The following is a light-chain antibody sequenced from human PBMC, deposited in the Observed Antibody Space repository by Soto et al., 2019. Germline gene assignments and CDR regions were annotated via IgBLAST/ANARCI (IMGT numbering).Light chain of an antibody. Sequence: DIQMTQSPSSLSASVGDRVTITCRASRSIGNYLNWYQQKPESAPKLLIYLTSSLQSGVPSRFSGSGSGTDFTLSISSLQPEDFATCYCQQSYSTPYSFGQGTKLEIK. J-gene: IGKJ2*01. CDR3: QQSYSTPYS. CDR1: RSIGNY. CDR2: LTS. V-gene: IGKV1-39*01.